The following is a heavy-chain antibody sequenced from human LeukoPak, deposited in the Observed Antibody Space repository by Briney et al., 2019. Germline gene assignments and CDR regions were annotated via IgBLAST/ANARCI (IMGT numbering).Heavy chain of an antibody. CDR1: GFTFSSYS. J-gene: IGHJ5*02. D-gene: IGHD2/OR15-2a*01. CDR2: ISSSSSTI. Sequence: PGGSLRLSCAASGFTFSSYSMNWVRQAPGKGLEWVSYISSSSSTIYYADSVKGRFTISRDNAQKSVSLQMNSLRAEDTAVYYCARAQFSEKSDAFDPWGQGTLVTVSS. CDR3: ARAQFSEKSDAFDP. V-gene: IGHV3-48*04.